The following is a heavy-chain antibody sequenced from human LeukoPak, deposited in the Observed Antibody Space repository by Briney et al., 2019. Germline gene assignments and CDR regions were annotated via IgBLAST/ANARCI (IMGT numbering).Heavy chain of an antibody. J-gene: IGHJ4*02. CDR2: IKQDGSEK. CDR3: ARGYYYDSSGPNIPFDY. D-gene: IGHD3-22*01. Sequence: GGSLRLSCAASGFTFSSYWMSWVRQAPGKGLEWVANIKQDGSEKYYVDSVKGRFTISRDNAKNTLYLQMNSLRVEDTAVYYCARGYYYDSSGPNIPFDYWGQGTLVTVSS. V-gene: IGHV3-7*04. CDR1: GFTFSSYW.